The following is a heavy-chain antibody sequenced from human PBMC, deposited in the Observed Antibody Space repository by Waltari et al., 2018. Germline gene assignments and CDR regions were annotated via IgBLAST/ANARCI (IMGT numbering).Heavy chain of an antibody. CDR2: TYHSGNT. CDR1: GYSISSAYY. V-gene: IGHV4-38-2*02. Sequence: QVQLQESGPGLVKPSETLSLTCTVSGYSISSAYYWGWIRQPPGKGLEWIGCTYHSGNTYYNPSLKSRVTISVDTSKNQFSLKLSSVTAADAAVYYCARERGNYRGDFDYWGQGTLVTVSS. J-gene: IGHJ4*02. D-gene: IGHD1-26*01. CDR3: ARERGNYRGDFDY.